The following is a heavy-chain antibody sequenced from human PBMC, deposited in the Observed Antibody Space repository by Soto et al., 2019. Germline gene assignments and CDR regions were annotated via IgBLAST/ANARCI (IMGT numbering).Heavy chain of an antibody. J-gene: IGHJ4*02. Sequence: PGGSLRLSCAASGFTFSDHYMDWVRQAPGKGLEWVGRTRNKANSYTTEYAASVKGRFTISRDDSKNSLYLQMNSLKIEDTALYYCVSVSGSYYYDYWGQGTLVTVSS. CDR1: GFTFSDHY. V-gene: IGHV3-72*01. D-gene: IGHD3-10*01. CDR2: TRNKANSYTT. CDR3: VSVSGSYYYDY.